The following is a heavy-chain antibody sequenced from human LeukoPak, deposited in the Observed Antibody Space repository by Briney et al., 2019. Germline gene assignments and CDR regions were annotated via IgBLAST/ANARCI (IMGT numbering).Heavy chain of an antibody. CDR3: ARDRNYGPNFPFYFDY. Sequence: SETLSLTCTVSGGSISGHYWNWFRQPAGKRLEWLGRIHSTGTTNHNPSLESRVTMSVDTSKNQLSLRLSSVTAADTAVYCCARDRNYGPNFPFYFDYWGQGTSVTVSS. V-gene: IGHV4-4*07. CDR2: IHSTGTT. J-gene: IGHJ4*02. D-gene: IGHD4/OR15-4a*01. CDR1: GGSISGHY.